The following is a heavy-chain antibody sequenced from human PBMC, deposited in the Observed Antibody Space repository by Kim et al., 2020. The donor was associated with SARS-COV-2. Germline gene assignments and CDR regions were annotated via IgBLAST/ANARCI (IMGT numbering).Heavy chain of an antibody. CDR2: ISCDGGST. V-gene: IGHV3-43*01. Sequence: GGSLRLSCAASGFNFDDFSLHWVRQAPGKGLEWVSLISCDGGSTYYADSVKGRFTISRDNSKNSLYLHMNSLRSEDTALYYCTRSGWLYDYGMDVWGQGTTVTVSS. J-gene: IGHJ6*02. CDR3: TRSGWLYDYGMDV. CDR1: GFNFDDFS. D-gene: IGHD6-19*01.